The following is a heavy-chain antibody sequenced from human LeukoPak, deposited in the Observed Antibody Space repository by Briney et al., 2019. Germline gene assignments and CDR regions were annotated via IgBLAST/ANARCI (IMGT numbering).Heavy chain of an antibody. CDR3: ASAIRFLEWLYDY. Sequence: PGGSLRLPCAASGFTVSSNYMSWVRQAPGKGLEWVSVIYSGGSTYYADSVKGRFTISRDNSKNTLYLQTNSLRAEDTAVYYCASAIRFLEWLYDYWGQGTLVTVSS. V-gene: IGHV3-66*02. D-gene: IGHD3-3*01. CDR2: IYSGGST. J-gene: IGHJ4*02. CDR1: GFTVSSNY.